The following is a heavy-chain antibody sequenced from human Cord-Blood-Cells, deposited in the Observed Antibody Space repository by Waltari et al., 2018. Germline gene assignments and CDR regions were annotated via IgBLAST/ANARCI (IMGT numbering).Heavy chain of an antibody. V-gene: IGHV1-3*01. Sequence: QVQLVQSGAEVKKPGASVKVSCKASGYTLTSYAMHWVRQAPGQRLEWMGWINAGNGNTKYSQKFQGRVTITRDTSASTAYMELSSLRSEDTAVYYCARGPSRRKDGYNYAFDIWGQGTMVTVSS. J-gene: IGHJ3*02. CDR2: INAGNGNT. CDR3: ARGPSRRKDGYNYAFDI. D-gene: IGHD5-12*01. CDR1: GYTLTSYA.